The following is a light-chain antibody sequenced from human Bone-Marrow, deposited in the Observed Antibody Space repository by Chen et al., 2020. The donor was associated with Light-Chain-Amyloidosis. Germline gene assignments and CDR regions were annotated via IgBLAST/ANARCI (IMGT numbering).Light chain of an antibody. J-gene: IGLJ3*02. V-gene: IGLV3-21*02. Sequence: SYVLTQPSSVSVAPGQTAPIAGGGNNIGSTSVYWYQQTPGQAPLLVVYDDSDRPSGIPERLSGSNSGNTATLTISRVEAGDEADYYCQVWDRSSDRPVFGGGTKLTVL. CDR2: DDS. CDR1: NIGSTS. CDR3: QVWDRSSDRPV.